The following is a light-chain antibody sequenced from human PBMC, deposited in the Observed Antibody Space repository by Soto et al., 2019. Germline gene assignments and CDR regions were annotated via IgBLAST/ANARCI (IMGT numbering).Light chain of an antibody. J-gene: IGKJ1*01. Sequence: DIQMTQSLSTLSASVGDRVTITCRASQDIGTWLAWYQQKPEKAPKVLIYRASHLESGVPSRFSASGSGTEFSLTINSLQADDFATYYCQQYHIYSWTFGQGTKVDIK. CDR3: QQYHIYSWT. CDR2: RAS. CDR1: QDIGTW. V-gene: IGKV1-5*03.